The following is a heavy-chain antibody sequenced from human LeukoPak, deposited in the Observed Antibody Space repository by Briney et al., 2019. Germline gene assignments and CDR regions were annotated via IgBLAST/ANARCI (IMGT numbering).Heavy chain of an antibody. CDR3: AREADGSFDY. J-gene: IGHJ4*02. D-gene: IGHD3-10*01. Sequence: SETLSLACTVSGGSISSYYWSWIRQPPGKGLEWIGYIYYSGSTNYNPSLKSRVTISVDTSKNQFSLKLSSVTAADTAVYYCAREADGSFDYWGQGTLVTVSS. V-gene: IGHV4-59*01. CDR2: IYYSGST. CDR1: GGSISSYY.